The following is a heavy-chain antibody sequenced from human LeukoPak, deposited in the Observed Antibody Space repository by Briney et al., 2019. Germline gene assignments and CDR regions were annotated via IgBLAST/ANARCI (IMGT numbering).Heavy chain of an antibody. CDR1: GGSISSYY. V-gene: IGHV4-59*01. J-gene: IGHJ4*02. D-gene: IGHD1-26*01. Sequence: SETLSLTCTVSGGSISSYYWSWIRQPPGKGLEWIGYIYYSGSTNYNPSLKSRVTISVDTSKNQFSLKLSSVTAADTAVYYCARDLMVGATNYWGQGTLVTVSS. CDR2: IYYSGST. CDR3: ARDLMVGATNY.